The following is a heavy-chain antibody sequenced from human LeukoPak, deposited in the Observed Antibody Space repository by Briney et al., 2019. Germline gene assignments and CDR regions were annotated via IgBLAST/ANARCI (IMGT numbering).Heavy chain of an antibody. CDR1: GGSISSYY. J-gene: IGHJ6*02. D-gene: IGHD2-15*01. Sequence: SETLSLTCTVSGGSISSYYWSWIRQPPGKGLEWIGEINHSGSTNYNPSLKSRVTISVDTSKNQFSLKLSSVTAADTAVYYCARDRYSVTSYYYYGMDVWGQGTTVTVSS. V-gene: IGHV4-34*01. CDR2: INHSGST. CDR3: ARDRYSVTSYYYYGMDV.